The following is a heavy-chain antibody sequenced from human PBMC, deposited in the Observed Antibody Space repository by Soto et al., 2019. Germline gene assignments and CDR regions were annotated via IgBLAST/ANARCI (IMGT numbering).Heavy chain of an antibody. CDR1: GYTFTGYY. V-gene: IGHV1-2*04. CDR3: ARDLNGSSGPADY. D-gene: IGHD1-26*01. J-gene: IGHJ4*02. CDR2: INPNSGGT. Sequence: QVQLVQSGAEVQKPGASVKVSCKASGYTFTGYYMHWVRQAPGQGLEWMGWINPNSGGTNYAQQFQGWVTMTRDTSISTAYMELSRLRSDDTAVYYCARDLNGSSGPADYWGQGTLVTVSS.